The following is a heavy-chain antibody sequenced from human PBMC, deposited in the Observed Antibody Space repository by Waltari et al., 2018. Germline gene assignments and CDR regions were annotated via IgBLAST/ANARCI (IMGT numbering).Heavy chain of an antibody. D-gene: IGHD3-22*01. CDR1: ECTFSSYA. Sequence: VQLWASGGCVVKHGRSRSLSCVACECTFSSYAMHCVRQAPGKGLEWVAVISYNERNIYYVDSVKGRFTISRDNSKKMLYLQMNSLRGEDTAVYYCARDYCDRTYCHGMDVWGQGTTVTVSS. J-gene: IGHJ6*02. CDR2: ISYNERNI. CDR3: ARDYCDRTYCHGMDV. V-gene: IGHV3-30*04.